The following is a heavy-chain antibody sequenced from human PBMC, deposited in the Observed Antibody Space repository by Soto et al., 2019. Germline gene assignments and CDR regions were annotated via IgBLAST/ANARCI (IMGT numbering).Heavy chain of an antibody. CDR2: IIPIFGTA. CDR3: ASDAELNCGGDCYKWFDP. D-gene: IGHD2-21*02. J-gene: IGHJ5*02. Sequence: ASVKVSCKASGVTVSSYAISWVRQAPGQGLEWMGGIIPIFGTANYAQKFQGRVTITADESTSTAYMELSSLRSEDTAVYYCASDAELNCGGDCYKWFDPWGQGTLVTVSS. V-gene: IGHV1-69*13. CDR1: GVTVSSYA.